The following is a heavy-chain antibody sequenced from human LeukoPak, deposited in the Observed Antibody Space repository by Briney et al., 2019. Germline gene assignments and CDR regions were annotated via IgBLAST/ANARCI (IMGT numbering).Heavy chain of an antibody. V-gene: IGHV4-34*01. CDR3: ARKYYYDSSGYYSHAFDI. J-gene: IGHJ3*02. CDR2: INHSGST. Sequence: SETLSLTCAVYGGSFSGYYWSWIRQPPGKGLEWIGEINHSGSTNYNPSLKSRVTISVDTSKNRFSLKLSSVTAADTAVYYCARKYYYDSSGYYSHAFDIWGQGTMVTVSS. D-gene: IGHD3-22*01. CDR1: GGSFSGYY.